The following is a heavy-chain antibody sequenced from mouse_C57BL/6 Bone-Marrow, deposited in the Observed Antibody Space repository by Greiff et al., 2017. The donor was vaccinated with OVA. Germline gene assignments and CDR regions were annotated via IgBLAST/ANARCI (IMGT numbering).Heavy chain of an antibody. CDR1: GYAFSSSW. Sequence: VKLQESGPELVKPGASVKISCKASGYAFSSSWMNWVKQRPGKGLEWIGRIYPGDGDTNYNGKFKGKATLTADKSSSTAYMQLSSLTSEDSAVYCCASVYRFAYWGQGTLVTVSA. J-gene: IGHJ3*01. CDR2: IYPGDGDT. V-gene: IGHV1-82*01. CDR3: ASVYRFAY. D-gene: IGHD2-1*01.